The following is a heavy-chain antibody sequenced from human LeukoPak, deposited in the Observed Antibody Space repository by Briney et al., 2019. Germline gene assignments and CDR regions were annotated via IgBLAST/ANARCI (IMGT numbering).Heavy chain of an antibody. CDR1: GFTFSSYA. D-gene: IGHD6-13*01. V-gene: IGHV3-64*01. CDR3: ARKAAAAHDAFDI. Sequence: PGGSLRLSCAASGFTFSSYAMHWVRQAPGKGLEYVSAISSNGGSTYYANSVKGRFTISRDNSKNTLYLQMGSLRAEDMAVYYCARKAAAAHDAFDIWGQGTMVTVSS. CDR2: ISSNGGST. J-gene: IGHJ3*02.